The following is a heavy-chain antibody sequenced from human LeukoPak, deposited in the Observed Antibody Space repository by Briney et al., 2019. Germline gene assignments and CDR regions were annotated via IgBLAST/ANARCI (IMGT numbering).Heavy chain of an antibody. V-gene: IGHV1-2*02. D-gene: IGHD4-23*01. CDR3: ARVASTVAPFDY. CDR1: GYTFTGYY. Sequence: GASGRVSCKASGYTFTGYYMHWVRQAPGQGLEWMGWINPNSGGTNYAQKFQGRVTMTRDTSISTAYMELSRLRSDDTAVYYCARVASTVAPFDYWGQGTLVTVSS. J-gene: IGHJ4*02. CDR2: INPNSGGT.